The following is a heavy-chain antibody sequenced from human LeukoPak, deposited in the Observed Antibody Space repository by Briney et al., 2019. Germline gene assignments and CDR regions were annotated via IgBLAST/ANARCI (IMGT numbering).Heavy chain of an antibody. CDR1: GGSISSYY. D-gene: IGHD6-19*01. CDR3: ARVSSHSSGRYDYYYYMDV. CDR2: IYSSGQA. Sequence: SETLSLTCTVSGGSISSYYWSWIRQPAGKGLEWIGRIYSSGQANYSPSLKSRLTMSVDTSKNQFSLKLSSVTAADTAVYYCARVSSHSSGRYDYYYYMDVWGKGTTVTVSS. J-gene: IGHJ6*03. V-gene: IGHV4-4*07.